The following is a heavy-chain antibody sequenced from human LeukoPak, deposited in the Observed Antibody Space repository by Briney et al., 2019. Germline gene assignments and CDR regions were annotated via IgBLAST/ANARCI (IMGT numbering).Heavy chain of an antibody. CDR3: ARQRDYDFWSGVYYYYHIDV. CDR2: IYHSGST. V-gene: IGHV4-38-2*01. D-gene: IGHD3-3*01. J-gene: IGHJ6*03. CDR1: GYSISSGYY. Sequence: PSETLSLTCAVSGYSISSGYYWGWIRQPPGKGLEWIGSIYHSGSTYYNPSLKSRVTISVDTSKNQFSLKLSSVTAADTAVYYCARQRDYDFWSGVYYYYHIDVWGKGTTVTVSS.